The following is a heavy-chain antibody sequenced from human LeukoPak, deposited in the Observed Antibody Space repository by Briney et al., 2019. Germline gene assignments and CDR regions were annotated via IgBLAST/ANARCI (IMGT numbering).Heavy chain of an antibody. D-gene: IGHD6-25*01. J-gene: IGHJ4*02. CDR1: GFTFSRYA. CDR2: ISGSGDST. V-gene: IGHV3-23*01. CDR3: ARDGNIAACDY. Sequence: GGSLRLSCAASGFTFSRYAMTWVRQAPGKGLEWVSSISGSGDSTYYADSVKGRFTISRDNAKNSLNLQMNSLRAEDTAVYYCARDGNIAACDYWGQGTLVTVSS.